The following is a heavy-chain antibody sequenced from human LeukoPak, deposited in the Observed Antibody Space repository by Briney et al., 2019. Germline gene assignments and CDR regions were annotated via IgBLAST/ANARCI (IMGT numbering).Heavy chain of an antibody. CDR2: IYYSGST. CDR3: ARVRYYYGSGSYDGNPKSTVHYYYYMDV. Sequence: SETLSLTCTVSGYSISSGYYWGWIRQPPGKGLEWIGYIYYSGSTNYNPSLKSRVTISVDTSKNQFSLKLSSVTAADTAVYYCARVRYYYGSGSYDGNPKSTVHYYYYMDVWGKGTTVTISS. D-gene: IGHD3-10*01. J-gene: IGHJ6*03. CDR1: GYSISSGYY. V-gene: IGHV4-38-2*02.